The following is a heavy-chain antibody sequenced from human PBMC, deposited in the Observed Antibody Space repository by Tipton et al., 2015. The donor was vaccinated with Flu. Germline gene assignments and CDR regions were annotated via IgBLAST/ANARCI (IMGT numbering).Heavy chain of an antibody. D-gene: IGHD6-6*01. V-gene: IGHV3-53*01. CDR3: AREAAGHSSYYFDY. CDR2: IYSGGST. Sequence: SLRLSCAASGFTVSSNYMSWVRQAPGKGLEWVSVIYSGGSTYYADSVKGRFTISRDNSKNTLYLQMNSLRAEDTAVYYCAREAAGHSSYYFDYWGQGTLVTVSS. J-gene: IGHJ4*02. CDR1: GFTVSSNY.